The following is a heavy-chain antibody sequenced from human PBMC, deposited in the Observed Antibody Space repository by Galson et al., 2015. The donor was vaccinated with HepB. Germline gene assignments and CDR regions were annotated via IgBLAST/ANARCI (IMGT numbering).Heavy chain of an antibody. J-gene: IGHJ4*02. V-gene: IGHV3-33*08. CDR3: ARDRGVVTPEVYFDY. D-gene: IGHD4-23*01. Sequence: SLRLSCAASGFTFSSYGMHWVRQAPGKGLEWVAVIWYDGSNKYYADSVKGRFTISRDNSKNTLYLQMNSLRAEDTAVYYCARDRGVVTPEVYFDYWGQGTLVTVSS. CDR2: IWYDGSNK. CDR1: GFTFSSYG.